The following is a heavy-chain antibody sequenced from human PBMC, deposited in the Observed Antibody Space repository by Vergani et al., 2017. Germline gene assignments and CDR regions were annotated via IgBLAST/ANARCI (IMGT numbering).Heavy chain of an antibody. J-gene: IGHJ4*02. CDR2: IKQDGSEK. Sequence: VQLVESGGGVVQPGRSLRLSCAASGFTFSSYWMSWVRQAPGKGLEWVANIKQDGSEKYYVDSVKGRFTISRDNAKNSLYLQRNSLRAEDTAVYYCATGLSDSSGYYYGYWGQGTLVTVSS. V-gene: IGHV3-7*01. CDR1: GFTFSSYW. CDR3: ATGLSDSSGYYYGY. D-gene: IGHD3-22*01.